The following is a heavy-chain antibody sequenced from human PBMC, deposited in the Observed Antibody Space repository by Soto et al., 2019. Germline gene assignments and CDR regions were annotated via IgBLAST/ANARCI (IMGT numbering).Heavy chain of an antibody. D-gene: IGHD3-3*01. J-gene: IGHJ4*02. CDR3: APSTYYDFWSGYDLDY. CDR1: GFTFSSYG. Sequence: GGSLRLSCAASGFTFSSYGMHWVRQAPGKGLEWVAVISYDGSNKYYADSVKGRFTISRDNSKNTLYLQMNSLRAEDTAVYYCAPSTYYDFWSGYDLDYWGQGTLVTVSS. CDR2: ISYDGSNK. V-gene: IGHV3-30*03.